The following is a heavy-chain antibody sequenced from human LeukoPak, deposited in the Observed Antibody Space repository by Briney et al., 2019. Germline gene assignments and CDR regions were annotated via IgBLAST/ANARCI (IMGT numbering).Heavy chain of an antibody. D-gene: IGHD4-17*01. J-gene: IGHJ4*02. V-gene: IGHV3-7*05. CDR1: GFSFSNFA. CDR2: IKQDGREK. CDR3: ARDKSYGDSEDY. Sequence: SGGSLRLSCSASGFSFSNFAMHWVRQAPGKGLEWVANIKQDGREKYYVDSVKGRFTVSRDNAKNSLSLQMNSLRAEDTAVYYCARDKSYGDSEDYWGQGTLVTVSS.